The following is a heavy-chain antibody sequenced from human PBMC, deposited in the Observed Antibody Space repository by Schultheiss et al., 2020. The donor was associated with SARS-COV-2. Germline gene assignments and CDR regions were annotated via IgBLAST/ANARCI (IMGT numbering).Heavy chain of an antibody. CDR1: GFSLSTSGVG. Sequence: SGPTLVKPTQTLTLTCTFSGFSLSTSGVGVGWIRQPPGKALEWLALIDWDDDKYYSTSLKTRLTISKDTSKNQVVLTMTNMDHVDTATYFCARIQWVVPPQGRTHHYGMDVWGQGTAVTVSS. CDR2: IDWDDDK. V-gene: IGHV2-70*01. CDR3: ARIQWVVPPQGRTHHYGMDV. J-gene: IGHJ6*02. D-gene: IGHD6-19*01.